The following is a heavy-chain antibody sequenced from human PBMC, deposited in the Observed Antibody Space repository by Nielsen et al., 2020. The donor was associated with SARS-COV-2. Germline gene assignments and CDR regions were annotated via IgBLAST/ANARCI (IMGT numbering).Heavy chain of an antibody. D-gene: IGHD5-18*01. J-gene: IGHJ6*03. CDR2: ISYDGSNK. Sequence: GESLKISCAASGFTFSSYAMHWVRQAPGKGLEWVAVISYDGSNKYYADSVKGRFTISRDNSKNTLYLQMNSLRAEDTAVYYCARGRGYSYGYHYMDVWGKGTTVTVSS. CDR3: ARGRGYSYGYHYMDV. CDR1: GFTFSSYA. V-gene: IGHV3-30*14.